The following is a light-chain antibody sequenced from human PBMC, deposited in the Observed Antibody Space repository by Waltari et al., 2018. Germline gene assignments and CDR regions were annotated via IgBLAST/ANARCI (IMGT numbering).Light chain of an antibody. CDR2: AAS. Sequence: DIQMTQSPSSVSASVGARVTITCRASQGISSSLAWYQQKPGKAPKPLISAASNLRSGVPSRFSGSGSGTNFTLTISSLQPEDFATYFCQQATSFPITFGQGTRLEIK. CDR1: QGISSS. CDR3: QQATSFPIT. J-gene: IGKJ5*01. V-gene: IGKV1-12*01.